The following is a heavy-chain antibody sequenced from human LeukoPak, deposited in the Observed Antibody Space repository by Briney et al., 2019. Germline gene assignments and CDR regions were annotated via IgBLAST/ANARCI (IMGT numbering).Heavy chain of an antibody. Sequence: PGGSLRLSCAASGFTFSSYEMNWVRQAPGKGLEWLSYISRSGNSIFYADSVKGRLTISRDNAKNSLYLQMNSLRAEDTAVYYCARDGDYYDSSGYHHAFDIWGQGTMVTVSS. V-gene: IGHV3-48*03. J-gene: IGHJ3*02. CDR3: ARDGDYYDSSGYHHAFDI. D-gene: IGHD3-22*01. CDR2: ISRSGNSI. CDR1: GFTFSSYE.